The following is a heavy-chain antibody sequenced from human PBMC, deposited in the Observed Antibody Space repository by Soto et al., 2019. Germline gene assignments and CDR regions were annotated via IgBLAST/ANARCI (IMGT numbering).Heavy chain of an antibody. V-gene: IGHV4-59*08. J-gene: IGHJ4*02. CDR1: GGSISSYY. D-gene: IGHD5-12*01. Sequence: SETLSLTCTVSGGSISSYYWSWIRQPPGKGLEWIGYIYYSGSTNYNPSLKSRVTISVDTSKNQFSLKLSSVTAADTAVYYCASYSGYAQEFDYWGQGTLVTVSS. CDR3: ASYSGYAQEFDY. CDR2: IYYSGST.